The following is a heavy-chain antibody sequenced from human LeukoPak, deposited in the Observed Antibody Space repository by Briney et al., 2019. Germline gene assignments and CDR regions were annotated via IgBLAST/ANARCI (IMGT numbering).Heavy chain of an antibody. D-gene: IGHD3-22*01. J-gene: IGHJ3*02. CDR3: AREGPYEPRYKVVVITTSQPLNAFDI. V-gene: IGHV3-20*04. Sequence: GGSLRLSCAASGFTFDDYGMSWVRQAPGKGLEWVSGINWNGGSTGYADSVKGRFTISRDSAKNSLYLQMNSLRAEDTALYYCAREGPYEPRYKVVVITTSQPLNAFDIWGQGTMVTVSS. CDR1: GFTFDDYG. CDR2: INWNGGST.